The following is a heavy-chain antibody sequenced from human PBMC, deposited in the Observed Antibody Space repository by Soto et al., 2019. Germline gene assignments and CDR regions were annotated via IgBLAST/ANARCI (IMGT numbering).Heavy chain of an antibody. V-gene: IGHV3-33*03. CDR1: GFTFSSFG. CDR3: ASTLNLVVVPAAMGWFDP. Sequence: GGSLSLSSAASGFTFSSFGMHWVRPAPGKGLEWVAVIWYDGSNKYYADSVKGRFTISRDNAKNSLYLQMNSLRAEDTAVYYCASTLNLVVVPAAMGWFDPWGQGTLVTVSS. J-gene: IGHJ5*02. D-gene: IGHD2-2*01. CDR2: IWYDGSNK.